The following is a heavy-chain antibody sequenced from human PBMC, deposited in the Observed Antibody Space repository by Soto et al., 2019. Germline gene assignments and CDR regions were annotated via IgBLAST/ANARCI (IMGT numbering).Heavy chain of an antibody. CDR1: GYTFTSYY. V-gene: IGHV1-2*02. CDR2: INPNSGGT. Sequence: GASVKVSCKASGYTFTSYYMHWVRQAPGQGLEWMGWINPNSGGTNYAQKFQGRVTMTRDTSISTAYMELSRLRSDDTAVYYCARSHLYGDCEAFDYWCQGTLVTVSS. CDR3: ARSHLYGDCEAFDY. D-gene: IGHD4-17*01. J-gene: IGHJ4*02.